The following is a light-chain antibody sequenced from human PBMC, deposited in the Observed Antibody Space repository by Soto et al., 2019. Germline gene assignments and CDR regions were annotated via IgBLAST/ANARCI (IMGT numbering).Light chain of an antibody. CDR2: KAS. CDR3: QHYNSYSEA. Sequence: DIQMTQSPSTLSGSVGDRVTITCRAIQTISSWLAWYQQKPGKAPKLLIYKASTLKSGVPSRFSGSGSGPEFTLTISSLQPDDVATYYCQHYNSYSEAFGQGTKVELK. J-gene: IGKJ1*01. CDR1: QTISSW. V-gene: IGKV1-5*03.